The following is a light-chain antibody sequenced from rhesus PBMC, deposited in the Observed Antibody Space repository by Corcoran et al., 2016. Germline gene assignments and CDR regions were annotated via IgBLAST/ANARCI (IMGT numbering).Light chain of an antibody. CDR2: KAS. J-gene: IGKJ4*01. V-gene: IGKV1-74*01. CDR1: ENVNDY. Sequence: DIQMTQSPSSLSASVGDRVTITCRASENVNDYSNWYQQKPGKAPKLLIYKASTLKSGVPSRFRGSGSGTDYTFTISNLQPEDIATYYCQHGYGTPFTFGGGTKVGLK. CDR3: QHGYGTPFT.